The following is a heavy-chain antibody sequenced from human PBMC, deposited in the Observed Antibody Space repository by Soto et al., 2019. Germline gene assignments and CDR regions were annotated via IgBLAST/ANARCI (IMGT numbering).Heavy chain of an antibody. CDR2: LFSNDEK. CDR1: GFSLSNARMG. J-gene: IGHJ3*02. CDR3: ARASQPLLYGVGAFDI. Sequence: QVTLNESGPVLVKPTETLTLTCTVSGFSLSNARMGVSWIRQPPGKALEWLAHLFSNDEKSYSTSLKSRFTISQETSKSQVVLTMTNMDHVDTATYYGARASQPLLYGVGAFDIWGQGTMVTVSS. D-gene: IGHD2-2*02. V-gene: IGHV2-26*01.